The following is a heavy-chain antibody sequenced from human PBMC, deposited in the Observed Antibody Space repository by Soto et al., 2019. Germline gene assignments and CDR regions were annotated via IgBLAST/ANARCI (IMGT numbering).Heavy chain of an antibody. J-gene: IGHJ4*02. CDR1: GYTFSPYW. CDR2: IYPGDSET. V-gene: IGHV5-51*01. CDR3: ARAREGGYGDYDAPLDY. Sequence: GESLTISCKFSGYTFSPYWIAWVRQMPGKGLEWMGIIYPGDSETRYNPSFQGQVTISADESVSTAYLQWTSLKASDTGIYYCARAREGGYGDYDAPLDYWGQGTPVTVSS. D-gene: IGHD5-12*01.